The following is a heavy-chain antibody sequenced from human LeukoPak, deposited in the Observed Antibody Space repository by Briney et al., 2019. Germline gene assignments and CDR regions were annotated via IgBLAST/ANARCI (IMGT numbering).Heavy chain of an antibody. Sequence: PGGSLRLSCAVSGFTFSNHCMHWVRQAPGKGLVWVSRINERGRDTMYADSVKGRFSISRDNAKNTVNLQMNSLRAEDTGVYYCVRDEALWRLDYWGQGTLVTVSS. D-gene: IGHD2-21*01. V-gene: IGHV3-74*03. CDR3: VRDEALWRLDY. CDR1: GFTFSNHC. J-gene: IGHJ4*02. CDR2: INERGRDT.